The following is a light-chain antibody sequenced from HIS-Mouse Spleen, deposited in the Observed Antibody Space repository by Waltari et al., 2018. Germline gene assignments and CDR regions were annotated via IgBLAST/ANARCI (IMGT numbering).Light chain of an antibody. Sequence: QSVLTQPPSASGTPGQRVTISCSGSSSNIGSNTVNWYQQLPGTAPKLLIYSNNQRPSWVPDRFSGSKAGNTASLTISGLQAEDEADYYCSSYTSSSFNVVFGGGTKLTVL. J-gene: IGLJ2*01. CDR2: SNN. CDR3: SSYTSSSFNVV. V-gene: IGLV1-44*01. CDR1: SSNIGSNT.